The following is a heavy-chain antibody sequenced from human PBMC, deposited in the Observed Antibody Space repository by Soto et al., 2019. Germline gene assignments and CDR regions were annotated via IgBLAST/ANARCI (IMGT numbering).Heavy chain of an antibody. CDR1: GFIVSTNY. CDR2: FSYGGGT. D-gene: IGHD2-8*01. V-gene: IGHV4-59*02. J-gene: IGHJ3*02. Sequence: GSLRLSCAASGFIVSTNYMSWVRQAPGKGLEWIGYFSYGGGTNNSPSLKSRATISGDTSKNQFSLNLSSVTAADTAVYYCARRGYYAISAFDISGQATIVTVSS. CDR3: ARRGYYAISAFDI.